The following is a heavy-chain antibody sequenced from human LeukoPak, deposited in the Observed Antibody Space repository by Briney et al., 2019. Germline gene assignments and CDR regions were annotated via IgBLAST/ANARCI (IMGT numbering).Heavy chain of an antibody. CDR1: GYTFTSYA. J-gene: IGHJ4*02. CDR2: INAGNGNT. D-gene: IGHD1-26*01. CDR3: ARLSGSYFDIDY. V-gene: IGHV1-3*01. Sequence: GASVKVSCTASGYTFTSYAMHWVRQAPGQRLEWMGWINAGNGNTKFSQKFQGRVTMTTDTSTSTAYMELRSLRSDDTAVYYCARLSGSYFDIDYWGQGTLVTVSS.